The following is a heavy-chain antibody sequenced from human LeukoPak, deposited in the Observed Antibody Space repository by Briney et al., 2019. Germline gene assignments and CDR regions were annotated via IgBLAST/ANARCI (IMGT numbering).Heavy chain of an antibody. CDR1: GFTFRNYS. Sequence: GGSLRLSCAASGFTFRNYSMNWVRQAPGKGLEWVSFISGTSSYIYYADSVKGRFTISRDNSKNTLYLQMNSLRAEDTAVYYCAKKSDYAPNEGYFDYWGQGTLVTVSS. J-gene: IGHJ4*02. D-gene: IGHD4/OR15-4a*01. V-gene: IGHV3-21*04. CDR2: ISGTSSYI. CDR3: AKKSDYAPNEGYFDY.